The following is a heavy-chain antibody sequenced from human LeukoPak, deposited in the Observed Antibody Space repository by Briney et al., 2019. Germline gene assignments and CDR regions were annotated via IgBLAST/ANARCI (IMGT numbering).Heavy chain of an antibody. CDR2: INHSGST. V-gene: IGHV4-34*01. J-gene: IGHJ5*02. Sequence: SETLSLTCAVYGGSFSGYYWSWIRQPPGKGLEWIGEINHSGSTNYNPSLKSRVTISVDTSKNQFSLKLSSVTAADTAVYYCATRYCTNGVCYPGSNWFDPWGQGTQVTVSS. D-gene: IGHD2-8*01. CDR3: ATRYCTNGVCYPGSNWFDP. CDR1: GGSFSGYY.